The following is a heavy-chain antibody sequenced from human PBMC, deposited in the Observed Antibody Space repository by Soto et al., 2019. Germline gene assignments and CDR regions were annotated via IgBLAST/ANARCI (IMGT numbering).Heavy chain of an antibody. CDR1: GYTFTNYW. CDR3: AASIFYYGMDV. Sequence: GESLKISCKGSGYTFTNYWIGWVRQMPGKGPEWMGIIYPGDSATKYNPSFQGQVTISADKSITTTYLQWSSLKASDTAIYYCAASIFYYGMDVWGQGTTVTVSS. J-gene: IGHJ6*02. V-gene: IGHV5-51*01. CDR2: IYPGDSAT.